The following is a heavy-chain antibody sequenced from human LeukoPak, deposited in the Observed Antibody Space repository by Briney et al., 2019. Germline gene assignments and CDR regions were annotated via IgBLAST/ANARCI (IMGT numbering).Heavy chain of an antibody. CDR1: GFRFSIYW. CDR2: IQSNGHDK. J-gene: IGHJ4*02. CDR3: ARGARKGDEYGVFFDY. Sequence: GGSLRLSCAASGFRFSIYWMSWIRQTQGKLLEYVANIQSNGHDKYYVDSVKGRFTISRNKAKNSLYLQMDRLRAEYTAVYYCARGARKGDEYGVFFDYWGQGTLVSVSS. V-gene: IGHV3-7*01. D-gene: IGHD4-17*01.